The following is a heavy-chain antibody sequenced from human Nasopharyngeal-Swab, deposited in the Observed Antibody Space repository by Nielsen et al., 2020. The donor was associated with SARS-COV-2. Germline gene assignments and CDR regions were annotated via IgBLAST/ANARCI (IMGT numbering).Heavy chain of an antibody. J-gene: IGHJ6*02. CDR2: IYTSGST. CDR1: GGSISSYY. CDR3: ARDNFGVGISMDV. D-gene: IGHD3-3*01. V-gene: IGHV4-4*07. Sequence: ESLKISCTVSGGSISSYYWSWIRQPAGKGLEWIGRIYTSGSTNYNPSLKSRVTMSVDTSKNQFSLKLSSVTAADTAVYYCARDNFGVGISMDVWGQGTTVTVSS.